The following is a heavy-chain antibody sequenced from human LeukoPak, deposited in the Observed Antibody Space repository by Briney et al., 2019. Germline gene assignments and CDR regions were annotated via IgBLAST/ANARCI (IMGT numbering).Heavy chain of an antibody. Sequence: ASVKVSCKASGYTFTSYYMHWVRQAPGQGLEWMGIINPSGGSTSYAQKFQGRVTMTRDTSTSTVYMELSSLRSEGTAVYYCARVRSTVVTPSYYFDYWGQGTLVTVSS. CDR2: INPSGGST. CDR3: ARVRSTVVTPSYYFDY. CDR1: GYTFTSYY. D-gene: IGHD4-23*01. V-gene: IGHV1-46*01. J-gene: IGHJ4*02.